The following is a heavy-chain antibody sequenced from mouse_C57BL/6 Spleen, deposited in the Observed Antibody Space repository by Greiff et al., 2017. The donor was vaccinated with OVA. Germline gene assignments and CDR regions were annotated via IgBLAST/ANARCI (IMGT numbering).Heavy chain of an antibody. CDR1: GFSLSTFGMG. D-gene: IGHD1-1*01. CDR3: ARRVYYGSSNTYFDV. CDR2: LWWDGDK. V-gene: IGHV8-8*01. J-gene: IGHJ1*03. Sequence: QVTLKESGPGILQPSQTLSLTCYFSGFSLSTFGMGVGWIRQPSGKGLEWLAHLWWDGDKYYNPAMKSRLPISKATSKNRVFLKISNVDTADTATDYCARRVYYGSSNTYFDVWGTGTTVTVSS.